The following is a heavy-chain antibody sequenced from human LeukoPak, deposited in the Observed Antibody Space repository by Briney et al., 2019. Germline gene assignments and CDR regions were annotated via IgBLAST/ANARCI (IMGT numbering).Heavy chain of an antibody. CDR3: TTDGVGVEGATYDN. CDR2: IKAKAHGGTI. V-gene: IGHV3-15*01. J-gene: IGHJ4*02. Sequence: KAWGSLRLSCAASGFTFINAWMAWVRQAPGKGLEWVGRIKAKAHGGTIEYAAPVKGRFTISRDDSKNTLYLQMNSLKTEDTAVYYCTTDGVGVEGATYDNWGQGTLVSVSS. CDR1: GFTFINAW. D-gene: IGHD1-26*01.